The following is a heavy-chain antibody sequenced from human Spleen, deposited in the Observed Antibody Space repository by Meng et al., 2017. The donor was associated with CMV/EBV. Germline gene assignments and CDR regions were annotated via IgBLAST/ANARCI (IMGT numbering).Heavy chain of an antibody. CDR3: ARDTHS. J-gene: IGHJ4*02. CDR2: IYYSGST. V-gene: IGHV4-39*07. CDR1: GGSISSSSYY. Sequence: QPRLLGWVPGRVKPSETLSLTCTVSGGSISSSSYYWGWIRQPPGKGLEWIGSIYYSGSTYYNPSLKSRVTISVDTSKNQFSLKLSSVTAADTAVYYCARDTHSWGQGTLVTVSS.